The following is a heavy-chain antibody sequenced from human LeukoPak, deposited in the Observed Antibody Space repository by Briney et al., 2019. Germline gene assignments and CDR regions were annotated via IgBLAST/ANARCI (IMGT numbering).Heavy chain of an antibody. J-gene: IGHJ4*02. V-gene: IGHV3-30-3*01. D-gene: IGHD6-13*01. CDR1: GFTFSTAW. CDR3: ASSIVADGTSPFDY. Sequence: PGGSLRLSCVASGFTFSTAWMSWLRQAPGKGLEWVAVMSYDGNNKYYADSVKGRITISRDNAKNSLYLQMNSLRAEDTAVYYCASSIVADGTSPFDYWGQGTLVTVSS. CDR2: MSYDGNNK.